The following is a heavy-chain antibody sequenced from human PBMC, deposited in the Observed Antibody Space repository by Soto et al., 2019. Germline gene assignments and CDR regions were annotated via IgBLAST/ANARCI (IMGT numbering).Heavy chain of an antibody. D-gene: IGHD3-22*01. J-gene: IGHJ5*02. CDR2: ISYDGSNK. Sequence: GGSLRLSCAASGFTFSSYGMHWVRQAPGKGLEWVAVISYDGSNKYYADSVKGRFTISRDNSKNTLYLQMNSLRAEDTAVYYCALTDFYYDSSGLIDPWGQGTLVTVSS. V-gene: IGHV3-30*03. CDR1: GFTFSSYG. CDR3: ALTDFYYDSSGLIDP.